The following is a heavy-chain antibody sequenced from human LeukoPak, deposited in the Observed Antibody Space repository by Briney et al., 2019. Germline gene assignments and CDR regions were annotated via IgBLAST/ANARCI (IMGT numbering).Heavy chain of an antibody. V-gene: IGHV4-59*01. D-gene: IGHD3-16*02. CDR1: GGSISSYY. CDR2: INYIGNT. CDR3: ARFIDYVSGAYRNNWFDP. J-gene: IGHJ5*02. Sequence: PSETLSLTCTVSGGSISSYYLSWIRQPPGKGLEWIGHINYIGNTNNNPSLKSRVTLSVDTSKNQFSLKLSSVTAADTAVYYCARFIDYVSGAYRNNWFDPWGQGTLVTVSS.